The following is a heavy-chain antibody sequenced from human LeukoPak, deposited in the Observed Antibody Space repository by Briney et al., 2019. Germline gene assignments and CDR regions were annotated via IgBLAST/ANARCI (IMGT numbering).Heavy chain of an antibody. V-gene: IGHV4-59*01. J-gene: IGHJ5*02. CDR2: IYYSGST. CDR3: ARAVRWELHLSFDP. D-gene: IGHD1-26*01. Sequence: NPSETLSLTCTVSGGSISSYYWSWIRQPPGKGLEWIGYIYYSGSTNYNPSLKSRVTISVDTSKNQFSLKLSSVTAADTAVYYCARAVRWELHLSFDPWGQGPRSPSPQ. CDR1: GGSISSYY.